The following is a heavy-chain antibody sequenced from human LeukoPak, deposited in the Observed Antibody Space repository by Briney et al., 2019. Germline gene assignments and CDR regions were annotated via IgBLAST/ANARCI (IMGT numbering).Heavy chain of an antibody. Sequence: ASVKVSCKASGYTFTSYGISWVRQAPGQCRDGIGWISAYNGNTNYAQKLQRRVTMTTDTSTSTAYMELRSLRSDDTDVYYCARDRYSGSYAYFAYCGQGNLVTVSS. CDR1: GYTFTSYG. CDR2: ISAYNGNT. CDR3: ARDRYSGSYAYFAY. D-gene: IGHD1-26*01. V-gene: IGHV1-18*01. J-gene: IGHJ4*02.